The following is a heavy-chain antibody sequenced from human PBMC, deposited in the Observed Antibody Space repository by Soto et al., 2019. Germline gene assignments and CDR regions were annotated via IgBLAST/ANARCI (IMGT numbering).Heavy chain of an antibody. CDR1: GYTFTGYY. J-gene: IGHJ4*02. CDR2: INPNSGGT. Sequence: ASVKVSCKASGYTFTGYYMHWVRQAPGQGLEWMGWINPNSGGTNYAQKFQGWVTMTRDTSISTAYMELSRLRSDDTAVYYCARGRGNYYDSSGYSDYWGQGTLVTVSS. D-gene: IGHD3-22*01. CDR3: ARGRGNYYDSSGYSDY. V-gene: IGHV1-2*04.